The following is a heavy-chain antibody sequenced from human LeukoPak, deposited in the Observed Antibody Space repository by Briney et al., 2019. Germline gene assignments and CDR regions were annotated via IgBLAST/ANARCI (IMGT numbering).Heavy chain of an antibody. CDR3: ARLDSSGWTNYYYYMDV. CDR1: GGSISSSSYY. Sequence: SETLSLTCTVSGGSISSSSYYWGWIRQPPGKGLEWIGSIYYSGGTYYNPSLKSRVTISVDTSKNQFSLKLSSVTAADTAVYYCARLDSSGWTNYYYYMDVWGKGTTVTVSS. CDR2: IYYSGGT. D-gene: IGHD6-19*01. J-gene: IGHJ6*03. V-gene: IGHV4-39*07.